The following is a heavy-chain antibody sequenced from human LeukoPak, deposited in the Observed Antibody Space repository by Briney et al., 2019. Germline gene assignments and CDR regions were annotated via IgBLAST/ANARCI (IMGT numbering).Heavy chain of an antibody. CDR3: ARDRTTGYDY. D-gene: IGHD1-7*01. CDR2: IIPIFGTA. V-gene: IGHV1-69*06. Sequence: ASVKVSCKASGYTFTGYYMHWVRQVPGQGLEWMGGIIPIFGTANYAQKFQGRVTITADKSTSTAYMELSSLRSEDTAVYYCARDRTTGYDYWGQGTLVTVSS. CDR1: GYTFTGYY. J-gene: IGHJ4*02.